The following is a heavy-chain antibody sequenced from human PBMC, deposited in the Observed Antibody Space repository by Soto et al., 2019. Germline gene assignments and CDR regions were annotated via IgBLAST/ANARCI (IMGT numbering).Heavy chain of an antibody. D-gene: IGHD2-21*01. V-gene: IGHV1-69*01. J-gene: IGHJ5*02. CDR2: IIPIVGTS. Sequence: QVQLVQSGAEVKQPGSSVKVSCKASGGTFNNHAINWVRQAPGQGLEWMGGIIPIVGTSNYAQKIQCRVTSTADESNKTADMELRSLRSEGADVSYCVRGKIRAMDAIVRDKWFDPWSHGTLATVSS. CDR3: VRGKIRAMDAIVRDKWFDP. CDR1: GGTFNNHA.